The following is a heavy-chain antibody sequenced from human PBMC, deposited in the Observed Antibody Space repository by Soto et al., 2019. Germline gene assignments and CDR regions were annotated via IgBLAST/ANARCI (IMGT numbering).Heavy chain of an antibody. J-gene: IGHJ4*02. CDR3: ARKIGYCSGGSCYYFDY. V-gene: IGHV3-21*01. CDR1: GFTFSSYS. D-gene: IGHD2-15*01. Sequence: GGSLRLSCAASGFTFSSYSMNWVRQAPGKGLEWVSSISSSSSYIYYADSVKGRFTISRDNAKNSLYLQMNSLRAEDTAVYYCARKIGYCSGGSCYYFDYWGQGTLVTVSS. CDR2: ISSSSSYI.